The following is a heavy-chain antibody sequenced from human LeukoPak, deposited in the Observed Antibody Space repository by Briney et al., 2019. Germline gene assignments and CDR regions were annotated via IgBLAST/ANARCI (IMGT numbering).Heavy chain of an antibody. CDR3: ARSPYYDILAGFYYYFDY. J-gene: IGHJ4*02. D-gene: IGHD3-9*01. CDR1: GFTFSSYA. Sequence: GGSLRLSCAASGFTFSSYAMHWVRQAPGKGLEWLADISYDGSNKYYADSVKGRLTISRDNSKSTLYLQMNSLRAEDTATYYCARSPYYDILAGFYYYFDYWGQGTLVTVSS. CDR2: ISYDGSNK. V-gene: IGHV3-30-3*01.